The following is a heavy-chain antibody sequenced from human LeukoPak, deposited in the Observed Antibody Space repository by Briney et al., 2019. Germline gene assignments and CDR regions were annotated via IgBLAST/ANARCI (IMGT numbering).Heavy chain of an antibody. Sequence: SETLSLTCTVSGGSISSSSYYWDWIRQPPGKGLEWIGSIYYSGSTYYNPSLKSRVTISVDTSKNQFSLKLSSVTAADTAVYYCARYSSSRGGTTSAFDYWGQGTLVTVSS. V-gene: IGHV4-39*01. CDR2: IYYSGST. CDR3: ARYSSSRGGTTSAFDY. J-gene: IGHJ4*02. D-gene: IGHD6-6*01. CDR1: GGSISSSSYY.